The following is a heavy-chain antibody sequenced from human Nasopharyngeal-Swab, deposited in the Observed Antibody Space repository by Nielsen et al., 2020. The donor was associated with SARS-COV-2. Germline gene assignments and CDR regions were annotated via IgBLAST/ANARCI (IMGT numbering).Heavy chain of an antibody. V-gene: IGHV1-2*06. Sequence: ASVKVSCRASGYTFTGYYMHWVRQAPGQGLEWMGRIKPNSGGTNYAQKFQGRVTMTRDTSISTAYMELSRLRSDDTAVYYCARSGSYSDAFDIWGQGTMVTVSS. CDR3: ARSGSYSDAFDI. CDR1: GYTFTGYY. D-gene: IGHD1-26*01. J-gene: IGHJ3*02. CDR2: IKPNSGGT.